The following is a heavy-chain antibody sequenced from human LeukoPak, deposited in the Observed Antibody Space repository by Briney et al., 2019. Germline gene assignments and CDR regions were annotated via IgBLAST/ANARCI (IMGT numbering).Heavy chain of an antibody. V-gene: IGHV3-53*01. CDR2: IYSGGSA. D-gene: IGHD3-22*01. J-gene: IGHJ4*02. CDR3: ARRAGDYSHPYDY. CDR1: GFTVSSNC. Sequence: PGGSLRLSCAASGFTVSSNCMSWVRQAPGKGLEWVSLIYSGGSAYYADSVKGRFTISRDNSKNTLYLQMNSLRAEDTAVYYCARRAGDYSHPYDYWGQGTLVTVSS.